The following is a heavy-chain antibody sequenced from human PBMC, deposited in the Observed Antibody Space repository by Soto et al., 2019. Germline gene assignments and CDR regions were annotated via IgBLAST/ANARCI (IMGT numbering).Heavy chain of an antibody. Sequence: QVQLVESGGGVVQPGRSLRLSGAASGFSFSSYGMHWVRQAPGKGLEWVAVISYDGTNKNYADSVKGRFTISRENSENKVYLQMNSLRTEDTAVYYCAKDTYYHDSSGYYVFDYWGQGNLVTVS. CDR1: GFSFSSYG. D-gene: IGHD3-22*01. CDR2: ISYDGTNK. CDR3: AKDTYYHDSSGYYVFDY. J-gene: IGHJ4*02. V-gene: IGHV3-30*18.